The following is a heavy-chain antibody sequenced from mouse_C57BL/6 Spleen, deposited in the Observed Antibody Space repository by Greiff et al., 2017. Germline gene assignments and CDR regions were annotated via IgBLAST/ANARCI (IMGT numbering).Heavy chain of an antibody. CDR1: GYTFTSYW. V-gene: IGHV1-61*01. Sequence: QVQLKQPGAELVRPGSSVKLSCKASGYTFTSYWMDWVKQRPGQGLEWIGNIYPSDSETHYNQKFKDKATLTVDKSSSTAYMQLSSLTSEDSAVYYCARSFLDSSGYAYWGQGTLVTVSA. CDR2: IYPSDSET. CDR3: ARSFLDSSGYAY. J-gene: IGHJ3*01. D-gene: IGHD3-2*02.